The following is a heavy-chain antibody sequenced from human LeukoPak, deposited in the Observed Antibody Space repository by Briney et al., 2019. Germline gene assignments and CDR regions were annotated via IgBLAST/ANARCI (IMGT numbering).Heavy chain of an antibody. CDR3: ARGYSFDP. CDR2: IYTSGKT. Sequence: SETLSLTCTLSGGSLSGSYWSWLRPPAGQGLDWIGHIYTSGKTNYNPSLTNRFTISVDTSKNQFSLTLRSVTAADTAVYYCARGYSFDPWGEGTLVTVSS. CDR1: GGSLSGSY. V-gene: IGHV4-4*07. J-gene: IGHJ5*02. D-gene: IGHD1-14*01.